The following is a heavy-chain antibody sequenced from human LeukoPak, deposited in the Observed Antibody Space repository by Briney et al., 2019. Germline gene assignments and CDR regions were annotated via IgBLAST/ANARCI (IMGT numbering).Heavy chain of an antibody. CDR1: GYTFTSYG. D-gene: IGHD6-19*01. J-gene: IGHJ4*02. Sequence: GASVQVSCKASGYTFTSYGISWLRQAPGQRLEWIGWNSGYNGNTNYAQRLQGRVTMTTDTSTSTAYMELRSLRSDDTAVYYCARDLKRGYSSGRYSWGTGSSNVYWGQGTLVTVSS. CDR2: NSGYNGNT. V-gene: IGHV1-18*01. CDR3: ARDLKRGYSSGRYSWGTGSSNVY.